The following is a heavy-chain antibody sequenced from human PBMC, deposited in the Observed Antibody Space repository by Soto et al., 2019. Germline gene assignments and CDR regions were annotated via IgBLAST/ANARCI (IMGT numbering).Heavy chain of an antibody. Sequence: GGSLRLSCAASGFTFSNYAMSWVRQAPGKGLEWVSVIRGSGGSTYYADSVKGRFTISRDNSKNTLYLQMNSLRAEDTAVYCCAKDTSSSSETFYYYGMDVWGQGTTVT. CDR3: AKDTSSSSETFYYYGMDV. CDR1: GFTFSNYA. D-gene: IGHD6-6*01. V-gene: IGHV3-23*01. J-gene: IGHJ6*02. CDR2: IRGSGGST.